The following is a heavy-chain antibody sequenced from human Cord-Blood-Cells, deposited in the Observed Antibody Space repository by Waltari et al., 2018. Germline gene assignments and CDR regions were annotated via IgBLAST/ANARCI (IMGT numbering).Heavy chain of an antibody. D-gene: IGHD5-12*01. Sequence: EVQLLESGGGLVQPGGSLRLSCSASGFTFSSYAISRVPQAPGTGREWVSAISGSGGSTYYADSVKGRCTISRDKSKNTLYLQMNSLRAEDTAVYYCAKDRIRYSGYDDAFDIWGQGTMVTVSS. CDR1: GFTFSSYA. CDR3: AKDRIRYSGYDDAFDI. J-gene: IGHJ3*02. CDR2: ISGSGGST. V-gene: IGHV3-23*01.